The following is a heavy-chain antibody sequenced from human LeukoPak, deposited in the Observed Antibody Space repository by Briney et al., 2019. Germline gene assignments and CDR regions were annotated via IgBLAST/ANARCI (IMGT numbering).Heavy chain of an antibody. CDR3: ATELRDTAMPSDY. CDR2: ISGSGSST. Sequence: GGSLRLSCAPSRFTFSSYAMRWVRQAPGKGREWVSVISGSGSSTHYADSVKGRFTISRDNAKNSLYLQMNSLRAEDTAVSYCATELRDTAMPSDYWGQGTLVTVSS. V-gene: IGHV3-23*01. J-gene: IGHJ4*02. D-gene: IGHD5-18*01. CDR1: RFTFSSYA.